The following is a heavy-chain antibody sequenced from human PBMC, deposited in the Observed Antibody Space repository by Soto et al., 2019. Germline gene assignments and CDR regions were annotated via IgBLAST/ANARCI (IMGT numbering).Heavy chain of an antibody. Sequence: ASVKVSCKASGYTFTSYYMHWVRQAPGQGLEWMGIINPSGGSTSYAQKFQGRVTMTRDTSTSTVYMELSSLRSEDTAVYYCARVTLGADIVVVPAAPEKTYFAYWGQGTLVTVSS. CDR1: GYTFTSYY. J-gene: IGHJ4*02. CDR2: INPSGGST. V-gene: IGHV1-46*03. D-gene: IGHD2-2*01. CDR3: ARVTLGADIVVVPAAPEKTYFAY.